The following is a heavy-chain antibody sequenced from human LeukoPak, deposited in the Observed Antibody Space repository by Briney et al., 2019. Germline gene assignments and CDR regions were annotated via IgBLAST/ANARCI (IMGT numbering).Heavy chain of an antibody. V-gene: IGHV4-34*01. D-gene: IGHD3-22*01. Sequence: SETLSLTCAVYGGSFSGYYWSWVRQPPGKGLEWIGEIYHSGSTNYNPSLKSRVTISVDKSKNQFSLKLSSVTAADTAVYYCVRAYYYDSSGYYPYYYYGMDVWGQGTTVTVSS. J-gene: IGHJ6*02. CDR2: IYHSGST. CDR3: VRAYYYDSSGYYPYYYYGMDV. CDR1: GGSFSGYY.